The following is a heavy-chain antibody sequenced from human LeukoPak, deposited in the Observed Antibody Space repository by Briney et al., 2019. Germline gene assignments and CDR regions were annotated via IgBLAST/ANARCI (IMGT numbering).Heavy chain of an antibody. Sequence: GGSLRLSCAASGFTFDDYTMHWVRQAPGKGLEWVSGISWNSGTITYADSVKGRFTISRDNAKNTVYLQMNSLRAEDTAVYYCARARDLDDSSGYSFDYWGQGILVTVSS. CDR3: ARARDLDDSSGYSFDY. J-gene: IGHJ4*02. CDR1: GFTFDDYT. V-gene: IGHV3-9*01. CDR2: ISWNSGTI. D-gene: IGHD3-22*01.